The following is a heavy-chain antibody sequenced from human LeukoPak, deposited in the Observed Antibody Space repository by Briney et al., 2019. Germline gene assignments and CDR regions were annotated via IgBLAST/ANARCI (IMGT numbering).Heavy chain of an antibody. CDR2: FYYSGST. J-gene: IGHJ4*02. Sequence: SETLSLICTVSGGSISSYYWSWIRQPPGKGLEWIGYFYYSGSTNYNPSLKSRVSISVDTSKNQFSLKLSSVTTADTAVYYCARGDMTTVTTMGYWGREPWSPSPQ. CDR1: GGSISSYY. D-gene: IGHD4-17*01. V-gene: IGHV4-59*01. CDR3: ARGDMTTVTTMGY.